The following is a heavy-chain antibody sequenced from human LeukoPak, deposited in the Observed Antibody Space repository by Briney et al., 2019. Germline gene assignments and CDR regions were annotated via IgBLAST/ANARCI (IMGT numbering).Heavy chain of an antibody. J-gene: IGHJ4*02. Sequence: GGSLRLSCAASGFTFSSYWMHWVRQAPGKGLVWVSRINVDGRSTIYADSVKGRFTISRDNAKNTLYLQMTCLRAEHTAVYYCTRDRAYSNAFDSWGQGTLVTVSA. D-gene: IGHD4-11*01. CDR1: GFTFSSYW. V-gene: IGHV3-74*01. CDR3: TRDRAYSNAFDS. CDR2: INVDGRST.